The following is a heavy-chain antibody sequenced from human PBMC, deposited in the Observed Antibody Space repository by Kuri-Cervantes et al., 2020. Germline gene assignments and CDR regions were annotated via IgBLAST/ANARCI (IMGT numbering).Heavy chain of an antibody. V-gene: IGHV3-21*01. CDR2: ISPRSDYI. D-gene: IGHD2-21*01. CDR1: GFTFIPYS. CDR3: ARETGDQAFDI. Sequence: GGSLRLSCVGSGFTFIPYSLNWVRQAPGKGLEWVSCISPRSDYISYVDSVKGRFTISRDNAKSSLFLQMNSLRAEDTAIYYCARETGDQAFDIWGQGTMVTVSS. J-gene: IGHJ3*02.